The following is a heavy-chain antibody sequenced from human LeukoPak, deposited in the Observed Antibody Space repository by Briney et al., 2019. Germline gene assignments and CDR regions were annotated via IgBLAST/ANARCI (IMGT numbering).Heavy chain of an antibody. CDR2: IYLSWST. CDR3: ARWKGRRITIFGGAFDI. Sequence: SETLSLTCTVPGGSISSCYWSWIRQPPGKGLEWIGHIYLSWSTNYNPSLKSRVTLSVDTSKNQFSLKLSSVTAADTAVYYCARWKGRRITIFGGAFDIWGQGTMVTVSS. J-gene: IGHJ3*02. D-gene: IGHD3-9*01. CDR1: GGSISSCY. V-gene: IGHV4-59*12.